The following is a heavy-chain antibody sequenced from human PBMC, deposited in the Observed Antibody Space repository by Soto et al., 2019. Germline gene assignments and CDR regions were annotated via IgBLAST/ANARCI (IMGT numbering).Heavy chain of an antibody. Sequence: GGSLRLSCVASEFSISPYWMSWVRQAPGKGLEWVANIKEDGSAARYVDSARDRFLISRDNTKNSLYLQMTNLRADDTAVYYCARTEMTTLPNFAYWGQGTQVTVSS. J-gene: IGHJ4*02. V-gene: IGHV3-7*03. CDR3: ARTEMTTLPNFAY. CDR1: EFSISPYW. CDR2: IKEDGSAA. D-gene: IGHD4-17*01.